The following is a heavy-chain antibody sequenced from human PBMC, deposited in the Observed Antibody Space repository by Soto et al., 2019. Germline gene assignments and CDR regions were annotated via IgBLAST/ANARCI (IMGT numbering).Heavy chain of an antibody. CDR3: ARVRKYFDWLGYYYYYGMDV. J-gene: IGHJ6*02. V-gene: IGHV1-69*13. CDR2: IIPIFGTA. CDR1: GVTFSSYA. Sequence: SVKVSCKASGVTFSSYAISWVRQAPGQGLEWMGGIIPIFGTANYAQKFQGRVTITADESTSTAYMELSSLRSEDTAVYYCARVRKYFDWLGYYYYYGMDVWGQGTTVTVSS. D-gene: IGHD3-9*01.